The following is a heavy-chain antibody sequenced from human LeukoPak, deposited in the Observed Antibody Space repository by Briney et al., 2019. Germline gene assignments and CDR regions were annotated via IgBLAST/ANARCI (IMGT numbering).Heavy chain of an antibody. J-gene: IGHJ4*02. CDR1: GGSFSGYY. CDR2: INHSGST. D-gene: IGHD3-22*01. CDR3: ARHGKIVVVTNGYYFDY. V-gene: IGHV4-34*01. Sequence: SETLSLTCAVYGGSFSGYYWSWIRQPPGKGLEWIGEINHSGSTNYNPSLKSRVTVSVDTSKNQFSLKLSSVTAADTAVYYCARHGKIVVVTNGYYFDYWGQGTLVTVSS.